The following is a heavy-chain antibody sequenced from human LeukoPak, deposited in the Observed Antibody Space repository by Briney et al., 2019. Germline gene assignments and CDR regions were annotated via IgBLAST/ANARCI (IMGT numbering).Heavy chain of an antibody. J-gene: IGHJ4*02. CDR3: AKDRYSYGYCSDY. V-gene: IGHV3-30*18. CDR2: ISYDGSNK. D-gene: IGHD5-18*01. Sequence: PGRSLRLSCAASGFTFSSYGMHWVRQAPGKGLEWVAVISYDGSNKYYADSVKGRFTIPRDNSKNTLYLQMNSLRAEDTAVYYCAKDRYSYGYCSDYWGQGTLVTVSS. CDR1: GFTFSSYG.